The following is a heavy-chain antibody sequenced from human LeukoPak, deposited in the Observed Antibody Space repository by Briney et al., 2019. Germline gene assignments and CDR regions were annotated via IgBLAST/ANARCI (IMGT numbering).Heavy chain of an antibody. V-gene: IGHV4-38-2*01. CDR1: GPSISSGYY. D-gene: IGHD1-26*01. Sequence: SETLSLTCAVSGPSISSGYYWGWIRQPPGKGLERIGTIYHGGSTHYTPSLKSRVTISVDTSKNQFSLNLSSVTAADTAVYYCARWTSGIWGQGTLVTVSS. CDR2: IYHGGST. J-gene: IGHJ4*02. CDR3: ARWTSGI.